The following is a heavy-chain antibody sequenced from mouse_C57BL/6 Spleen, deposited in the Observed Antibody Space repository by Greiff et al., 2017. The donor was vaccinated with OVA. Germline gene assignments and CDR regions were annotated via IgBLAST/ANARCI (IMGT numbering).Heavy chain of an antibody. CDR2: IHPNSGST. Sequence: VQLQQPGAELVKPGASVKLSCKASGYTFTSYWMHWVKQRPGQGLEWIGMIHPNSGSTNYNEKFKSKATLTVDKSSSTAYMQLSSLTSEDAAVYYCARRSEGYYFDYWGQGTTLTVSS. V-gene: IGHV1-64*01. J-gene: IGHJ2*01. D-gene: IGHD1-1*01. CDR1: GYTFTSYW. CDR3: ARRSEGYYFDY.